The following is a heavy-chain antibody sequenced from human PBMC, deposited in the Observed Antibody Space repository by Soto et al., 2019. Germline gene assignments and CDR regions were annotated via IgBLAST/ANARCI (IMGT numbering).Heavy chain of an antibody. CDR2: IDPSDSYT. J-gene: IGHJ6*02. CDR3: LFDCSSTSCPPSLELYHYEMDA. CDR1: GYSFTSYW. V-gene: IGHV5-10-1*01. D-gene: IGHD2-2*01. Sequence: PGESLKISCKGSGYSFTSYWISWVRQMPGKGLEWMGRIDPSDSYTNYSPSFQGHVTIAADKSISTAYLQWSSLKASDTAMYYCLFDCSSTSCPPSLELYHYEMDAWGQGTTVTVSS.